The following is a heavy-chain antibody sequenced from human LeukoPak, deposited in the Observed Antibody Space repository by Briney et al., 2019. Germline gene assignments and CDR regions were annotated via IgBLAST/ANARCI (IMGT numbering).Heavy chain of an antibody. V-gene: IGHV4-34*01. Sequence: PSETLSLTCAVYGGSFCGYYWSWIRQPPGKGLEWIGEINHSGSTNYNPSLKSRVTISVDTSKNQFSLKLSSVTDADTAVYYCARTTVTKFDAFDYWGQGTLVTVCS. J-gene: IGHJ4*02. CDR1: GGSFCGYY. CDR2: INHSGST. CDR3: ARTTVTKFDAFDY. D-gene: IGHD4-17*01.